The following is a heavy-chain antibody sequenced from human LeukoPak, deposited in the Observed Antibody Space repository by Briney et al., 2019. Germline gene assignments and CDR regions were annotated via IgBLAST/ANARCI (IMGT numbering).Heavy chain of an antibody. CDR3: ARLDDSNSRRPENDASDV. Sequence: GGSLRLSCAVSGSTVKRNYMSWARQAPGKGLEWVSVIYSGGDTYYADSVKGRFTISRDDSKNTVYLQMNNLRPEDTAVYYYARLDDSNSRRPENDASDVWGQGTTVTVSS. CDR2: IYSGGDT. V-gene: IGHV3-66*02. CDR1: GSTVKRNY. J-gene: IGHJ3*01. D-gene: IGHD3-22*01.